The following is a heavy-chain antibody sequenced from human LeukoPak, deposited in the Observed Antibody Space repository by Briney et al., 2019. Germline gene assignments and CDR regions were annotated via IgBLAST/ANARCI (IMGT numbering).Heavy chain of an antibody. V-gene: IGHV1-2*02. CDR2: INPKSGDT. Sequence: ASVKVSCKASGYTFIGYYMHWVRQAPGQGLEWMGWINPKSGDTNYAQKYRGRVTMTRDTSISTAFMELSRLISDDTAVYYCARVIGGRKRGQGPIDGFGIWGQGTMVTVSS. CDR3: ARVIGGRKRGQGPIDGFGI. J-gene: IGHJ3*02. CDR1: GYTFIGYY.